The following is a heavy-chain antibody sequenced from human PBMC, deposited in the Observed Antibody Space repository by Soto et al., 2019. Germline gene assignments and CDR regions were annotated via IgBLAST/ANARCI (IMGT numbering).Heavy chain of an antibody. CDR2: ISSNGRST. V-gene: IGHV3-64*01. CDR3: ARDRCTNGVCYAPSDY. J-gene: IGHJ4*02. D-gene: IGHD2-8*01. CDR1: GFTFSTYA. Sequence: PGGSLRLSCATSGFTFSTYAMHWVRQAPGKGLEYVSAISSNGRSTYYANSVKGRFTISGDNSKNTLYLQMDSLRAEDMAVYYCARDRCTNGVCYAPSDYWGQGTLVTVSS.